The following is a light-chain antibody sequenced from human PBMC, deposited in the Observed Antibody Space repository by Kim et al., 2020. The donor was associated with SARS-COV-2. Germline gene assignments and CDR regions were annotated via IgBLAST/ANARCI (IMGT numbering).Light chain of an antibody. CDR3: QSYDSSLSAYV. CDR1: GTNVGAGYV. Sequence: VRISWTGGGTNVGAGYVVHWYQQLPGTAPKLVIYGNNNRPSGVPDRFSGSKSGTSASLAITGLQAEDEADYYCQSYDSSLSAYVFGTGTKVTVL. V-gene: IGLV1-40*01. J-gene: IGLJ1*01. CDR2: GNN.